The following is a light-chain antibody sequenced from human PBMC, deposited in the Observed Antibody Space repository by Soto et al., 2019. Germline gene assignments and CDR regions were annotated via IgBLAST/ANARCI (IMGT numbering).Light chain of an antibody. Sequence: SYELTQPPSVSVSPGQTARITCSGDKLGDKHISWYQQKAGQPPVLVIYKDTKRPSGIPERFSGSISGNTATLTISGTQAMDEADYYCQAWDSSTAYVVFGGGTKLTVL. CDR1: KLGDKH. V-gene: IGLV3-1*01. CDR2: KDT. J-gene: IGLJ2*01. CDR3: QAWDSSTAYVV.